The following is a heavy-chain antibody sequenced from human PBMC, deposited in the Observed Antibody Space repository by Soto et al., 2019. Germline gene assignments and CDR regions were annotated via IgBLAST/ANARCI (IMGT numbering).Heavy chain of an antibody. Sequence: EVQVMESGGGLVQPGGSLRLSCTVSGFSLRHSWMHWVRQVPGKGLVWVAGIDSSGGGTYYADSVKGRFTISKDNAKNTVYLQLSSLSAEDTAVYYCDPIYDNSFWGQGTVVTVSS. V-gene: IGHV3-74*01. J-gene: IGHJ4*02. CDR1: GFSLRHSW. CDR2: IDSSGGGT. CDR3: DPIYDNSF. D-gene: IGHD3-9*01.